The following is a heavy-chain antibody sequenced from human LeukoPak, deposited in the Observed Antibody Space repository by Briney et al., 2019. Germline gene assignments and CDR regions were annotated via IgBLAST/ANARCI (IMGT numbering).Heavy chain of an antibody. D-gene: IGHD6-19*01. V-gene: IGHV3-30*04. CDR3: AKDMGGVAVAVEHFDY. Sequence: PGGSLRLSCAASGFTFSSYAMHWVRQAPGKGLEWVAVISYDGSNKYYADSVKGRFTISRDNSKNTLYLQMNSLRAEDTAVYYCAKDMGGVAVAVEHFDYWGQGTLVTVSS. CDR2: ISYDGSNK. J-gene: IGHJ4*02. CDR1: GFTFSSYA.